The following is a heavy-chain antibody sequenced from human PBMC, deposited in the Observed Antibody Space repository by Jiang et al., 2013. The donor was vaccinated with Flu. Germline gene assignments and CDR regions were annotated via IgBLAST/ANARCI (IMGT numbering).Heavy chain of an antibody. CDR3: AREWGVY. CDR1: GYTLTSYY. J-gene: IGHJ4*02. V-gene: IGHV1-46*01. CDR2: INPNGGST. Sequence: GAEVKKPGASVKVSCKASGYTLTSYYIHWVRQAPGQGLEWMGIINPNGGSTNYAQKFQGRVTMTRDTSTSTVYMELSSLRSEDTAVYYCAREWGVYWGQGTLVTVSS. D-gene: IGHD3-16*01.